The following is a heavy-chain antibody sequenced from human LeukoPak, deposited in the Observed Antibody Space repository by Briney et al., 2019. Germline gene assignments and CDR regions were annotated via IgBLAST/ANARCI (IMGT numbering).Heavy chain of an antibody. J-gene: IGHJ4*02. CDR2: IYYSGST. D-gene: IGHD3-3*01. CDR3: ARLSSAYDC. Sequence: SETLSLTCTVSGGSISSSSYYWGWLRQPPGKGLDCIGSIYYSGSTYYNPSLKSRVTISVDTSKNQFSLKLSSVTAADTAVYYYARLSSAYDCWGQGTLVTVSS. CDR1: GGSISSSSYY. V-gene: IGHV4-39*01.